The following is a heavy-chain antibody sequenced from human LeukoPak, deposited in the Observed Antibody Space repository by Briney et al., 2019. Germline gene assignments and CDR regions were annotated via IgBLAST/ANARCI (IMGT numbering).Heavy chain of an antibody. CDR3: ARSLYGDYVWFDP. V-gene: IGHV4-59*01. Sequence: SETLSLTCTVSGVSISSYYWSWIRQRPGKGLEWIGYIYYSGSTNYNPSLKSRVTISVDASKNQFSLKLSSVTAADTAVYYCARSLYGDYVWFDPWGQGTLVTVSS. D-gene: IGHD4-17*01. CDR2: IYYSGST. J-gene: IGHJ5*02. CDR1: GVSISSYY.